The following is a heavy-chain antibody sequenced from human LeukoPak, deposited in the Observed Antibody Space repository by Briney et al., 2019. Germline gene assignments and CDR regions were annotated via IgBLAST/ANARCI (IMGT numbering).Heavy chain of an antibody. CDR3: ARDGAYYYDSSGQTKGAFDI. J-gene: IGHJ3*02. V-gene: IGHV4-39*07. D-gene: IGHD3-22*01. CDR1: GGSISSSSYY. CDR2: IYYSGST. Sequence: SETLSLTCTVSGGSISSSSYYWGWIRQPPGKGLEWIGSIYYSGSTYYNPSLKSRVTISVDTSKNQFSLKLSSVTAADTAVYYCARDGAYYYDSSGQTKGAFDIWGQGTMVTVSS.